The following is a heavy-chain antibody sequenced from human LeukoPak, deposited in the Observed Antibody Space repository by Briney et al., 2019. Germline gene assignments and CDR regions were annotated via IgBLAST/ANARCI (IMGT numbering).Heavy chain of an antibody. D-gene: IGHD3-10*01. V-gene: IGHV3-20*04. CDR2: INWNGVST. Sequence: PGGSLRLSCAASGFTFDDYAISWVRQAPGKGLEWVCGINWNGVSTGYADSVKGRFTISRDNAKNSLSLQMNSLRAEDTALYYCARDWASKYHYGSGSYYIDYWGQGTLVTVSS. J-gene: IGHJ4*02. CDR3: ARDWASKYHYGSGSYYIDY. CDR1: GFTFDDYA.